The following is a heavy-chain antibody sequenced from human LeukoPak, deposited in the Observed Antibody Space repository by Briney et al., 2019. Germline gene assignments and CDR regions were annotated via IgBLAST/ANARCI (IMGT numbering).Heavy chain of an antibody. CDR2: ISSSSSYI. D-gene: IGHD5-24*01. J-gene: IGHJ6*03. CDR3: ARQERGGYYYYYMDV. CDR1: GFTFSSYS. Sequence: PGGSLRLSCAASGFTFSSYSMNWVRQAPGKGLEWVSSISSSSSYIYYADSVKGRFTFSRDNAKNSLYLQMNSLRAEDTAVYYCARQERGGYYYYYMDVWGKGTTVTVSS. V-gene: IGHV3-21*01.